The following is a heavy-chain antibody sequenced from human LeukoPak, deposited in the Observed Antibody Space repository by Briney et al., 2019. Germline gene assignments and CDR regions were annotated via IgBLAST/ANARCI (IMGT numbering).Heavy chain of an antibody. CDR1: GYTLTELS. Sequence: GASVKVSCKVSGYTLTELSMHWVRQAPGKGLEWMGGFDPEDGETIYAQKFQGRVTMTEDTSTDTAYMELSSLRSEGTAVYYCATGWVTWIQLWLRFDYWGQGTLVTVSS. D-gene: IGHD5-18*01. V-gene: IGHV1-24*01. CDR3: ATGWVTWIQLWLRFDY. J-gene: IGHJ4*02. CDR2: FDPEDGET.